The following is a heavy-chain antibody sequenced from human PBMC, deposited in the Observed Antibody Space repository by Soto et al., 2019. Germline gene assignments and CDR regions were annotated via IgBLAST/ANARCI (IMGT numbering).Heavy chain of an antibody. CDR1: GFIFTSHW. Sequence: GGSLRLSCAASGFIFTSHWMHWVRQAPGKGLVWVSGINKDGSATFYADSVKGRFTVFRDNVKNMVYLQMNSLGVEDSAVYYCGTVFDIWGQGTQVTVSS. V-gene: IGHV3-74*01. D-gene: IGHD4-4*01. J-gene: IGHJ5*02. CDR2: INKDGSAT. CDR3: GTVFDI.